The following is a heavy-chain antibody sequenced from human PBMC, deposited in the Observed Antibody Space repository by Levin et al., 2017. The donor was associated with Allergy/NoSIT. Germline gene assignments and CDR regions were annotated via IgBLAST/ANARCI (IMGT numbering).Heavy chain of an antibody. V-gene: IGHV3-23*01. CDR3: AKAPVASCSSSTCYGFDS. D-gene: IGHD2-2*01. CDR1: GFTFSSYA. CDR2: IRGSGATT. J-gene: IGHJ4*02. Sequence: HGESLKISCAASGFTFSSYAMSWVRQAPGKGLECVSAIRGSGATTYYADAVKGRFTISRDNSKSTLSLQMNGLRAEDTAIYYCAKAPVASCSSSTCYGFDSWGQGTLVTVSS.